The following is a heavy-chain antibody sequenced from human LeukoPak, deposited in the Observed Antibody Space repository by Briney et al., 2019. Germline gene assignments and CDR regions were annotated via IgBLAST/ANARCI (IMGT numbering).Heavy chain of an antibody. J-gene: IGHJ6*02. CDR3: ARDHHVLRFLEWLPHYYYYGMDV. CDR2: ISAYNSNT. Sequence: ASAKVSCKASGYTFTSYGISWVRQAPGQGLEWMGWISAYNSNTNYAQKLQGRVTMTTDTSTSTAYMELRSLRSDDTAVYYCARDHHVLRFLEWLPHYYYYGMDVWGQGTTVTVSS. D-gene: IGHD3-3*01. V-gene: IGHV1-18*01. CDR1: GYTFTSYG.